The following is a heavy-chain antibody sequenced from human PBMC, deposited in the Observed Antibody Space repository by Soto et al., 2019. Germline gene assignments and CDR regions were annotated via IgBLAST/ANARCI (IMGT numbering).Heavy chain of an antibody. CDR2: ISGSGGTT. Sequence: GVLRLSCAASGFTFMNYAMSCFLQSRVKGLEWVSAISGSGGTTYYADSVKGRFTISRDNSKNTLNLQMNSLRAEDTALYYCAKVPTYNSSPLYFDYWGQGTLVTVSS. D-gene: IGHD6-6*01. J-gene: IGHJ4*02. CDR1: GFTFMNYA. V-gene: IGHV3-23*01. CDR3: AKVPTYNSSPLYFDY.